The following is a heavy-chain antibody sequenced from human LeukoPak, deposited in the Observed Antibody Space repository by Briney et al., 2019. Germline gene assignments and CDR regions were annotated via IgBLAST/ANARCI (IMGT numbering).Heavy chain of an antibody. V-gene: IGHV3-30*18. CDR2: ISNDGSNT. CDR1: GISFRSYG. J-gene: IGHJ4*02. CDR3: AKGKKWELQGLFDY. D-gene: IGHD1-26*01. Sequence: PGRSLRLSCAASGISFRSYGMHWVRQAPGKGLEWVAVISNDGSNTYYADSVKGRFTISRDNSKNTLHLQMNSLRAEDTAVYYCAKGKKWELQGLFDYWGQGTLVTVSS.